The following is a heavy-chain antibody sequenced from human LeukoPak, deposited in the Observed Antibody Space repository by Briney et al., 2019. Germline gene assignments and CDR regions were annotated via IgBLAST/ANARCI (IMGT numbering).Heavy chain of an antibody. CDR1: GFTFSSYW. Sequence: SGGSLRLSCAASGFTFSSYWMSWVRQAPGKGLEWVANIKQDGSEKYYVDSVKGRFTISRDNAKNSLYLQMNSLRAEDTAVYYCARGPYPGYCSGGSCYVVWDYWGQGTLVTVSS. CDR2: IKQDGSEK. CDR3: ARGPYPGYCSGGSCYVVWDY. D-gene: IGHD2-15*01. V-gene: IGHV3-7*01. J-gene: IGHJ4*02.